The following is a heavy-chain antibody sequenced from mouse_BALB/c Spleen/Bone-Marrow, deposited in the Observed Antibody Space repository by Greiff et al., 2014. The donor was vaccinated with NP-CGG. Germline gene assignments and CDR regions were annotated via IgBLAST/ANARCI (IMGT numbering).Heavy chain of an antibody. Sequence: EVMLVESGGGLVQPGGSRKLSCAASGFTFSSFGMHWVRQAPGRGLEWVAYISSGSSTIFYADTVKGRFTISRDNPKNTLFLQMTSLRSEDTAMYYCARGGNWEDFDYWGQGTTLTVSS. CDR2: ISSGSSTI. V-gene: IGHV5-17*02. J-gene: IGHJ2*01. CDR1: GFTFSSFG. D-gene: IGHD4-1*01. CDR3: ARGGNWEDFDY.